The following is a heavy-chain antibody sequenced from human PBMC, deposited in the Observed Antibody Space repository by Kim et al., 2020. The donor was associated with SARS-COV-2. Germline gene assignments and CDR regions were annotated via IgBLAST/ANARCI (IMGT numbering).Heavy chain of an antibody. CDR2: IYYSGST. CDR1: GGSISSGGYY. CDR3: ARGRRYCSSTSCYPNWFDP. V-gene: IGHV4-31*03. Sequence: SETLSLTCTVSGGSISSGGYYWSWIRQHPGKGLEWIGYIYYSGSTYYNPSLKSRVTISVDTSKNQFSLKLSSVTAADTAVYYCARGRRYCSSTSCYPNWFDPWGQGTLVTVSS. D-gene: IGHD2-2*01. J-gene: IGHJ5*02.